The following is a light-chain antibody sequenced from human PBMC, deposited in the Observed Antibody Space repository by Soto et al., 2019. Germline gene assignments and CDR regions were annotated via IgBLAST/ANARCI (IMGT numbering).Light chain of an antibody. Sequence: QSVLTQPPSVSGAPGQRVTISCTGSSSNIGARYDVHWYQHLLGTAPKLLIYGNSNRPSGVPDRFSGSKSDTSASLAITGLQAEDEADYYCQSYDSSLSGVVFSGGTKLTVL. CDR2: GNS. J-gene: IGLJ2*01. CDR1: SSNIGARYD. CDR3: QSYDSSLSGVV. V-gene: IGLV1-40*01.